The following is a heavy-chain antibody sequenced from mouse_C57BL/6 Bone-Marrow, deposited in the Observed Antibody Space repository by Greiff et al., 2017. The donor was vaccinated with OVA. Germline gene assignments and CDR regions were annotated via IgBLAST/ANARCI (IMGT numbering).Heavy chain of an antibody. V-gene: IGHV1-18*01. J-gene: IGHJ4*01. CDR3: ARSETAQATWNYAMDY. Sequence: VQLQQSGPELVKPGASVKIPCKASGYTFTDYNMDWVKQSHGKSLEWIGDINPNNGGTIYNQKFKGKATLTVDKSSSTAYMELRSLTSEDTAVYYCARSETAQATWNYAMDYWGQGTSVTVSS. CDR2: INPNNGGT. D-gene: IGHD3-2*02. CDR1: GYTFTDYN.